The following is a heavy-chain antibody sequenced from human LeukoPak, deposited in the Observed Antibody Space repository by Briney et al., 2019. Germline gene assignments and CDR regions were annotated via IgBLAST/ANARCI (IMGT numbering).Heavy chain of an antibody. CDR1: GFTFSRYS. CDR3: ARAVTVTTIYYYYYMDV. CDR2: ISTSSSFL. V-gene: IGHV3-21*01. Sequence: GGSLRLSCAASGFTFSRYSMNWVRQAPGKGLEWVSSISTSSSFLYYADSVKGRFTISRDNAKNSLYLQMNRLRAEDTAVYYCARAVTVTTIYYYYYMDVWGKGTTVTISS. J-gene: IGHJ6*03. D-gene: IGHD4-17*01.